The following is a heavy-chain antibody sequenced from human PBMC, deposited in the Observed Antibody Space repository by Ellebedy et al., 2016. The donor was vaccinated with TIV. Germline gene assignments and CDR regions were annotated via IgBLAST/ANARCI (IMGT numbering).Heavy chain of an antibody. CDR3: ARVGNYYGGNPSYYFDY. V-gene: IGHV1-69*10. CDR1: GGTFSSYG. Sequence: AASVKVSCKASGGTFSSYGISWVRQAPGQGLEWMGGIIPIRGKANYAQKFQGRVTITADESTYTAYMELSSLRSEDTAVYYCARVGNYYGGNPSYYFDYWGQGTLVTVSS. J-gene: IGHJ4*02. CDR2: IIPIRGKA. D-gene: IGHD4-23*01.